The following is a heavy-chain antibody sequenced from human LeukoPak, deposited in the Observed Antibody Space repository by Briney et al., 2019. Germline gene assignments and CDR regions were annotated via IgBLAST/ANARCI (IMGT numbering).Heavy chain of an antibody. D-gene: IGHD7-27*01. CDR2: IYNSVSP. V-gene: IGHV4-39*01. CDR3: VRHFRRSFWGGWFDP. J-gene: IGHJ5*02. Sequence: SETLSLTCSVSGGSIMRVNHYWGWIRQPPGKGLEWIGSIYNSVSPYYNPSLKSRVTISAETSNNQFSVRLTSVTAANTAIYYFVRHFRRSFWGGWFDPWGQGSLVTVSS. CDR1: GGSIMRVNHY.